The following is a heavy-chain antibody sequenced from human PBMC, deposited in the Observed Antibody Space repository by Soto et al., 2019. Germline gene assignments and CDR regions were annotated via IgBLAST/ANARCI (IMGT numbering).Heavy chain of an antibody. CDR3: ARAGIVQVSYAMDV. CDR2: IYHSGST. CDR1: GGSIGGDS. Sequence: XETLSLTCTVSGGSIGGDSWSWIRQSPGKGLDFIGYIYHSGSTNYNPSLKSRVTISMDTSKNQFSLKLSSVTAADTAVYYCARAGIVQVSYAMDVWGQGTTVTVS. J-gene: IGHJ6*02. D-gene: IGHD2-8*01. V-gene: IGHV4-59*01.